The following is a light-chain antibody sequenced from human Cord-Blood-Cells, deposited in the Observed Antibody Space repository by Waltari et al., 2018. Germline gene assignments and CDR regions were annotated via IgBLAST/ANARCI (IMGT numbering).Light chain of an antibody. Sequence: DIQMTQSPSSLSASVGDRVTITCRASQSISSYLNWYQQKPGKAPKLLIYAASSLQSGVPSRFRGSCSPTDFTITISALTPEYFATYFCQQSFRTPYSFGQATKTEI. CDR2: AAS. CDR1: QSISSY. J-gene: IGKJ2*03. V-gene: IGKV1-39*01. CDR3: QQSFRTPYS.